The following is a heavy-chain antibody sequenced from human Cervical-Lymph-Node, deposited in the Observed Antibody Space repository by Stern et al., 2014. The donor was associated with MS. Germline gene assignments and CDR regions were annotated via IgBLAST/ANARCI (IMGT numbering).Heavy chain of an antibody. CDR3: ARRSNVDTAMVYFDY. CDR2: IDPSDSYT. Sequence: EVQLVESGAEVKKPGESLRISCKGSGYSFTSYWISWVRQMPGKGLEWMGRIDPSDSYTNYSPSFQGHVTISADKSISTAYLQWSSLKASDTAMYYCARRSNVDTAMVYFDYWGQGTLVTVSS. CDR1: GYSFTSYW. V-gene: IGHV5-10-1*03. J-gene: IGHJ4*02. D-gene: IGHD5-18*01.